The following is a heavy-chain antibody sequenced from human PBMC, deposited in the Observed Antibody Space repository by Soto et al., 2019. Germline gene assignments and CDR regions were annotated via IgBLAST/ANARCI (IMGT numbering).Heavy chain of an antibody. Sequence: GGSLRLSCAASGFTFSSYGMHWVRQAPGKGLEWVAVISYDGSNKYYADSVKGRFTISRDNSKNTLYLQMNSLRAEDTAVYYCAKGGAWELLSDFDYWGQGTLVTVSS. CDR3: AKGGAWELLSDFDY. CDR1: GFTFSSYG. CDR2: ISYDGSNK. V-gene: IGHV3-30*18. J-gene: IGHJ4*02. D-gene: IGHD1-26*01.